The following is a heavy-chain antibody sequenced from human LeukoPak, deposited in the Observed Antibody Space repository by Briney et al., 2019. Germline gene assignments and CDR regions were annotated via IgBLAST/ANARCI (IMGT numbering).Heavy chain of an antibody. CDR3: ARVYCSSTSCYSWFDP. D-gene: IGHD2-2*01. CDR2: INHSGST. V-gene: IGHV4-34*01. J-gene: IGHJ5*02. CDR1: GGSFSGYY. Sequence: SETLSLTCAVYGGSFSGYYWSWIRQPPGEGLEWIGEINHSGSTNYNPSLKSRVTISVDTSKNQFSLKLSSVTAADTAVYYCARVYCSSTSCYSWFDPWGQGTLVTVSS.